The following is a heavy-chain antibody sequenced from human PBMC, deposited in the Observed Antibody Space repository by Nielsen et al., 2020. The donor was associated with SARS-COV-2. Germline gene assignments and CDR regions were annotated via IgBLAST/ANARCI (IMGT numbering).Heavy chain of an antibody. J-gene: IGHJ4*02. Sequence: GSLRLSCAASGFTFSSYAMSWVRQAPGKGLEWVSAISGSGGSTYYADSVKGRFTISRDNSKNTLYLQMNSLRAEDTAVYYCAKDFPSYYHDSMTVDYWGQGTLVTVSS. CDR3: AKDFPSYYHDSMTVDY. V-gene: IGHV3-23*01. D-gene: IGHD3-22*01. CDR2: ISGSGGST. CDR1: GFTFSSYA.